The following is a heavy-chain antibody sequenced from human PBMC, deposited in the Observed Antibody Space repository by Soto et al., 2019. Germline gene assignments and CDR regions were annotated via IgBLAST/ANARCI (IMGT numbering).Heavy chain of an antibody. J-gene: IGHJ5*02. CDR2: IIPIFGTA. V-gene: IGHV1-69*01. Sequence: VKVSCKASGGTFSSYAISWVRQAPGQGLEWMGGIIPIFGTANYAQKFQGRVTITADESTSTAYMELSSLRSEDTAVYYCARWALTGYAKWFDPWGQGTLVTVSS. CDR3: ARWALTGYAKWFDP. D-gene: IGHD7-27*01. CDR1: GGTFSSYA.